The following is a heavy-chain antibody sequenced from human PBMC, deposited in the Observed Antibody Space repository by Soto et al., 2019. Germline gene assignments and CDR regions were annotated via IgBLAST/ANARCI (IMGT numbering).Heavy chain of an antibody. Sequence: PSETLSLTCAVSGGSISSGGYSWSWIRQPPGKGLEWIGYIYHSGSTYYNPSLKSRVTISVDRSKNQFSLKLSSVTAADTAVYYCAKPVVVAPGWFDPWGQGTLVTVSS. V-gene: IGHV4-30-2*01. CDR2: IYHSGST. J-gene: IGHJ5*02. CDR1: GGSISSGGYS. D-gene: IGHD2-15*01. CDR3: AKPVVVAPGWFDP.